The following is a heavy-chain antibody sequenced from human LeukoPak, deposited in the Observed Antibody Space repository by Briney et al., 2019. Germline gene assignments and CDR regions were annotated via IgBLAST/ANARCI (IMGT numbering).Heavy chain of an antibody. CDR1: GFTVSSNY. J-gene: IGHJ4*02. Sequence: GGSLRLSCAASGFTVSSNYMSWVRQAPGKGLEWVSIIYSGGSTFYADSVKGRFTISRDNSKNTLYLQMNSLKAEDTAVYYCAREAVRGDTATLKGAMGYWGQGTLVTVSS. V-gene: IGHV3-53*01. CDR3: AREAVRGDTATLKGAMGY. D-gene: IGHD5-18*01. CDR2: IYSGGST.